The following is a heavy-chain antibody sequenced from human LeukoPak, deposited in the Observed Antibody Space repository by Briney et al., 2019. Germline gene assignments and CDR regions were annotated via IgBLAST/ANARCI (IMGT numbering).Heavy chain of an antibody. V-gene: IGHV1-8*02. CDR1: GYTFTSYG. D-gene: IGHD3-3*01. CDR3: ARAGKTSGYYSYYYYYGMDV. CDR2: ISAYNGNT. J-gene: IGHJ6*02. Sequence: GASVKVSCKASGYTFTSYGISWVRQAPGQGLEWMGWISAYNGNTGYAQKFQGRVTMTRNTSISTAYMELSSLRSEDTAVYYCARAGKTSGYYSYYYYYGMDVWGQGTTVTVSS.